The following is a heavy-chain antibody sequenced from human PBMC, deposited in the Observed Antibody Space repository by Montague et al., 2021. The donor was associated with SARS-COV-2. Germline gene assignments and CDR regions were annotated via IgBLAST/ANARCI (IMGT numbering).Heavy chain of an antibody. D-gene: IGHD6-13*01. CDR2: IYNSGST. CDR1: GGSISRYS. Sequence: SETLSLTCTVSGGSISRYSWTWIRQPPGKGLEWIGYIYNSGSTNYNPSLTSRVTISVDTSKNQFSLKLSSVAAADTAVYYCARVGRGSSWYEVAFDIWGQGTVVTVFS. J-gene: IGHJ3*02. V-gene: IGHV4-59*01. CDR3: ARVGRGSSWYEVAFDI.